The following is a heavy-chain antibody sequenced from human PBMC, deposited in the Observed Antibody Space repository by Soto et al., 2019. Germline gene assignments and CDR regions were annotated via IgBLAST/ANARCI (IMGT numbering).Heavy chain of an antibody. CDR3: TTAVRYSSSWYYYYGMDV. CDR2: IKSKTDGGTT. Sequence: GGSLRLSCAASGFTFSNAWMSWVRQAPGKGLEWVGRIKSKTDGGTTDYAAPVKGRFTISRDDSKNTLYLQMNSLKTEDTAVYYCTTAVRYSSSWYYYYGMDVWGQGTTVTVSS. CDR1: GFTFSNAW. V-gene: IGHV3-15*01. D-gene: IGHD6-13*01. J-gene: IGHJ6*02.